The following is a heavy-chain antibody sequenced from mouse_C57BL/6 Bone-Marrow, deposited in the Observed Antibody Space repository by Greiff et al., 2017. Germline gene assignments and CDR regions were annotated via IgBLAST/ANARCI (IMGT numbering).Heavy chain of an antibody. CDR1: GYTFTSYW. V-gene: IGHV1-55*01. CDR2: IYPGSGST. Sequence: VQLQQPGAELVKPGASVKMSCKASGYTFTSYWITWVKQRPGQGLEWIGDIYPGSGSTNYNEKFKSKATLTVDTSSSTAYMQLSSLTSEDSAVYYCARSPYYGDDWYAMDYWGQGTSVTVSS. J-gene: IGHJ4*01. D-gene: IGHD2-9*01. CDR3: ARSPYYGDDWYAMDY.